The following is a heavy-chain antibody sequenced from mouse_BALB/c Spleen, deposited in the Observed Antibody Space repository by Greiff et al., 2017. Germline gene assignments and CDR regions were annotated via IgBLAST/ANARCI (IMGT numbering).Heavy chain of an antibody. CDR2: ISSGGGST. V-gene: IGHV5-12-1*01. Sequence: EVMLVESGGGLVKPGGSLKLSCAASGFAFSSYDMSWVRQTPEKRLEWVAYISSGGGSTYYPDTVKGRFTISRDNAKNTLYLQMSSLKSEDTAMYYCARHNDGSFAYWGQGTLVTVSA. CDR1: GFAFSSYD. CDR3: ARHNDGSFAY. D-gene: IGHD2-3*01. J-gene: IGHJ3*01.